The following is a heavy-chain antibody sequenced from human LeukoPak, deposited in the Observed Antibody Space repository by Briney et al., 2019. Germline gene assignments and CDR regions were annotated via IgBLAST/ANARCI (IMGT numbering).Heavy chain of an antibody. D-gene: IGHD5-12*01. V-gene: IGHV4-34*01. CDR3: ARGLSGYGPWFDP. CDR1: GFTFSSYA. J-gene: IGHJ5*02. Sequence: PGGSLRLSCAASGFTFSSYAMSWVRQPPGKGLEWIGEINHSGSTNYNPSLKSRVTISVDTSKNQFSLKLSSVTAADTAVYYCARGLSGYGPWFDPWGQGTLVTVSS. CDR2: INHSGST.